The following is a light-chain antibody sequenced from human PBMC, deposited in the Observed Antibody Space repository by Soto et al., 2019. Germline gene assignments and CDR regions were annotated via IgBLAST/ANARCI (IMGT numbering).Light chain of an antibody. Sequence: ENVLTQSPGTLFLSPGERATLSCRASQSVSRNFLAWYQQKPGQAPRLLIYHASNRATGIPDRFSGSGSGTDFTLTISRLEPEDFAMYYCQQYASARRTFGQGTNLEIK. V-gene: IGKV3-20*01. CDR3: QQYASARRT. CDR2: HAS. CDR1: QSVSRNF. J-gene: IGKJ2*01.